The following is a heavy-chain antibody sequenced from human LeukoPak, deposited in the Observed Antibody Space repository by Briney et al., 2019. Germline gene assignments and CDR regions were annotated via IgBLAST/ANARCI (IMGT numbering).Heavy chain of an antibody. CDR1: GGSISSSNFY. V-gene: IGHV4-61*02. Sequence: SETLSLTCTVPGGSISSSNFYWGWIRQPAGKGLEWIGRIYTSGSTNYNPSLKSRVTMSVDTSKNQFSLKLSSVTAADTAVYYCARDRPTAVDYWGQGTLVTVSS. J-gene: IGHJ4*02. CDR2: IYTSGST. CDR3: ARDRPTAVDY.